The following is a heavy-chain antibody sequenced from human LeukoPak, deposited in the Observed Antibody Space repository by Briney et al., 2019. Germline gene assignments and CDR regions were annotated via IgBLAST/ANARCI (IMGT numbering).Heavy chain of an antibody. D-gene: IGHD3-9*01. J-gene: IGHJ5*02. CDR2: INPDNGVT. Sequence: WASVKVSCKASGYTFTGYYIHWVRQAPGQGLEWMGWINPDNGVTNYAQKFQGRVTITRDTSISTAYMELSRLRSDDTAVYHCARGGVLRYFDWLHNWFDPWGQGTLVTVSS. CDR1: GYTFTGYY. V-gene: IGHV1-2*02. CDR3: ARGGVLRYFDWLHNWFDP.